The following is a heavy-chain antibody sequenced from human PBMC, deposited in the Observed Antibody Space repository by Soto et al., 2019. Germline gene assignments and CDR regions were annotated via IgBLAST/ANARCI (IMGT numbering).Heavy chain of an antibody. V-gene: IGHV3-23*01. CDR1: GFTFSSYA. J-gene: IGHJ4*02. CDR2: ISGSGGST. D-gene: IGHD1-26*01. Sequence: EVQPLESGGGLVQPGGSLRLSCAASGFTFSSYAMSWVRQAPGKGLEWVSAISGSGGSTYYADSVKGRFTISRDNSKNKLYLQMNSLRAEDTAVYYCAKDRSGSYFSDYWGQGTLVTVSS. CDR3: AKDRSGSYFSDY.